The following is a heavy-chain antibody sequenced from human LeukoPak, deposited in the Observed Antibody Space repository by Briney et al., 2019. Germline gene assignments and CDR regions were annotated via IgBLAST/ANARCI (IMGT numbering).Heavy chain of an antibody. D-gene: IGHD1-26*01. CDR2: IIPIFSTA. V-gene: IGHV1-69*13. CDR3: ARVQWELQNNWFDP. Sequence: SVKVSCKASGGTFSSYAISWVRQAPGQGLEWMGGIIPIFSTANYAQKFQGRVTITADESTSTAYMELSSLRSEDTAVYYCARVQWELQNNWFDPWGQGTPVTVSS. CDR1: GGTFSSYA. J-gene: IGHJ5*02.